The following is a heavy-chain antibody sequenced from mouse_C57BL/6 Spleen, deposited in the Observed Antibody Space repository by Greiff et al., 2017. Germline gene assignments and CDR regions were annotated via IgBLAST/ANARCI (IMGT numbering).Heavy chain of an antibody. CDR3: ASGLRPAWFAY. V-gene: IGHV3-6*01. CDR2: ISYDGSN. CDR1: GYSITSGYY. J-gene: IGHJ3*01. Sequence: EVKLMESGPGLVKPSQSLSLTCSVTGYSITSGYYWNWIRQFPGNKLEWMGYISYDGSNNYNPSLKNRISITRDTSKNQFFLKLNSVTTEDTATYYCASGLRPAWFAYWGQGTLVTVSA. D-gene: IGHD2-4*01.